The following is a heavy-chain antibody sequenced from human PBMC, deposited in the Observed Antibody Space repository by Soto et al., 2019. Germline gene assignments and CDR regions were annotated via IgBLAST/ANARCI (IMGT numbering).Heavy chain of an antibody. CDR2: IGAGGTT. CDR3: AKEIGHRLPFDY. Sequence: GGSLRLSCAASGFTFDTCGMNWVRQAPGKGLQFVSSIGAGGTTYYADSVKGRFTISRDNSKNMLYLQMNSLRAEDTAVYFCAKEIGHRLPFDYWGQGTLVTVSS. CDR1: GFTFDTCG. V-gene: IGHV3-23*01. J-gene: IGHJ4*02. D-gene: IGHD3-16*02.